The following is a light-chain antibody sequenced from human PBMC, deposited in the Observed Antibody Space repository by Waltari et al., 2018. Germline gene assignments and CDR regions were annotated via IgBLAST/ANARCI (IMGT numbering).Light chain of an antibody. Sequence: DIQMTQSPSYVFASIGDRVTITCRASQRISGWLTWHQQKPGKAPKLLIYGTSSLQYGVPSRFSGSGSGTDFTLTISSRQPEDFATYFCQQGNSFPWTFGQGTKVEIK. CDR1: QRISGW. J-gene: IGKJ1*01. CDR2: GTS. V-gene: IGKV1-12*01. CDR3: QQGNSFPWT.